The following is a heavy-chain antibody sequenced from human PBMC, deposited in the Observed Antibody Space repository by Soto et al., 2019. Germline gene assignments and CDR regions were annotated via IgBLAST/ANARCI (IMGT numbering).Heavy chain of an antibody. D-gene: IGHD3-10*01. CDR2: VSTSISST. J-gene: IGHJ3*02. CDR1: GYSFSGYD. Sequence: QGTLVQSGPEVKQPGASVKVYCTAPGYSFSGYDITWVRQAPGQGLEWLGWVSTSISSTMSAEKLQGRLTMTTDTPKTTVYMELRGLTSADTAVYYCARDACAALYGEDALDIWGQGTMVSVSS. V-gene: IGHV1-18*04. CDR3: ARDACAALYGEDALDI.